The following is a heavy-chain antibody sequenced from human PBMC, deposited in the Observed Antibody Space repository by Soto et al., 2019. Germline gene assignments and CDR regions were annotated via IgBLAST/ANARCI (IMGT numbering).Heavy chain of an antibody. CDR1: GYSFTSYW. Sequence: PGESLKISCKGSGYSFTSYWISWVRQMPGKGLEWMGRTDPSDSYTNYSPSFQGHVTISADKSISTAYLQWSSLKASDTAMYYCATGTLAVAGTVDYWGQGTLVTVSS. CDR2: TDPSDSYT. J-gene: IGHJ4*02. CDR3: ATGTLAVAGTVDY. D-gene: IGHD6-19*01. V-gene: IGHV5-10-1*01.